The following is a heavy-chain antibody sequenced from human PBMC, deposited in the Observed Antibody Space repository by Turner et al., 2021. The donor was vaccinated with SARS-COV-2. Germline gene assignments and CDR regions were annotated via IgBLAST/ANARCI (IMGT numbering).Heavy chain of an antibody. CDR1: GFTFSSYG. Sequence: QVQLVESGGGVVQPGRSLRLSCAASGFTFSSYGMHWVRQAPGKGLEWVADISNDGSNKYYADSVKGRFTISRDNSKNTLYLQMNSLRAEDTAVYYCAKRIGSYCSGGSCSGGSFDYWGQGTLVTVSS. CDR3: AKRIGSYCSGGSCSGGSFDY. J-gene: IGHJ4*02. D-gene: IGHD2-15*01. CDR2: ISNDGSNK. V-gene: IGHV3-30*18.